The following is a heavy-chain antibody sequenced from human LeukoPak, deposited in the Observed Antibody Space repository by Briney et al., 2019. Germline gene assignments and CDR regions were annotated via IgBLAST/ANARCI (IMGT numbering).Heavy chain of an antibody. CDR1: GFTFSNHW. J-gene: IGHJ4*02. V-gene: IGHV3-7*01. D-gene: IGHD1-26*01. CDR3: ARGDSGSYQNFDY. CDR2: IKQDGSEK. Sequence: GGSLRLSCAASGFTFSNHWMSWVRQAPGKGLEWVANIKQDGSEKDYVDSVKGRFTISRDNAKNSLYLQVNSLRAEDTAVYYCARGDSGSYQNFDYWGQGTLVTVSS.